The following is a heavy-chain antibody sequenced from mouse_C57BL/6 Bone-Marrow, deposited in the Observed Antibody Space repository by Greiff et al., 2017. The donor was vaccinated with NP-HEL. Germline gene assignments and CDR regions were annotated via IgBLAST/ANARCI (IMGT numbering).Heavy chain of an antibody. V-gene: IGHV4-1*01. Sequence: EASGIDCSRYWMSWVRRAPGKGLEWIGDINPDTSTINYASSLKDKFIISRDNAKNTLYLQMSKVRSEDTALYYCANYGNHGEFAYWGQGTLVTVSA. CDR3: ANYGNHGEFAY. CDR1: GIDCSRYW. D-gene: IGHD2-1*01. J-gene: IGHJ3*01. CDR2: INPDTSTI.